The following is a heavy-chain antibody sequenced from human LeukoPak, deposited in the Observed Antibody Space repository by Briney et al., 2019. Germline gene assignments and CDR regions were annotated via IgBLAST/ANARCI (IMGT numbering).Heavy chain of an antibody. D-gene: IGHD3-22*01. V-gene: IGHV3-30*04. Sequence: GGSLRLSCAASGFTFNNYAMHWVRQAPGQGLEWVALISYDGSDNYYADSVKGRFTISRDKSRNTLYLQMNSLRAEDAAVYYCARGGTYYYDSSGYYSGLDYWGQGALVTVSS. CDR1: GFTFNNYA. CDR2: ISYDGSDN. J-gene: IGHJ4*02. CDR3: ARGGTYYYDSSGYYSGLDY.